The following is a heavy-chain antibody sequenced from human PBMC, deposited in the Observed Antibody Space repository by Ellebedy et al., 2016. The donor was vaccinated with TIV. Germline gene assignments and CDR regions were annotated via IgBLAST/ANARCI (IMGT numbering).Heavy chain of an antibody. CDR2: MNPNSGDT. V-gene: IGHV1-8*01. Sequence: AASVKVSCKSSGYTFTSYTIHWVRQASGQGLEWMGWMNPNSGDTGYSLKSQGRVTMTTNRSVSTAYMELLSLASDDTAMYYCAREGGRGYGEIDDWGQGTLVTVSS. D-gene: IGHD4-17*01. CDR3: AREGGRGYGEIDD. J-gene: IGHJ4*02. CDR1: GYTFTSYT.